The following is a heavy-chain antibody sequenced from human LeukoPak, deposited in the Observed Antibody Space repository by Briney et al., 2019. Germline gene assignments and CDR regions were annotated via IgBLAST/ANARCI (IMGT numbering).Heavy chain of an antibody. CDR1: GFTFNNYA. Sequence: PGGSLRLSCAASGFTFNNYAMTWVRQAPGKGLEWVSAISGGGSTYYADSVKGRFTISRGNSKNALYLQMNSLRAEDTAVYYCARDYYDSSGYYYVVGYFDYWGQGTLVTVSS. J-gene: IGHJ4*02. CDR3: ARDYYDSSGYYYVVGYFDY. CDR2: ISGGGST. V-gene: IGHV3-23*01. D-gene: IGHD3-22*01.